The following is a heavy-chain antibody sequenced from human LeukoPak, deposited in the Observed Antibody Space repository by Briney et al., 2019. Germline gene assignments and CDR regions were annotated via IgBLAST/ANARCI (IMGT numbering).Heavy chain of an antibody. D-gene: IGHD4-17*01. CDR3: AKATGTTLFDP. Sequence: GGSLRLSCAASGFTFSSYAMSWVRQAPGKGLEWVSAISASGVRTYYADSVKGRFTISRDNSKNTLYLQMNSLRAEDTAVYYCAKATGTTLFDPWGQGTLVTVSS. CDR1: GFTFSSYA. J-gene: IGHJ5*02. CDR2: ISASGVRT. V-gene: IGHV3-23*01.